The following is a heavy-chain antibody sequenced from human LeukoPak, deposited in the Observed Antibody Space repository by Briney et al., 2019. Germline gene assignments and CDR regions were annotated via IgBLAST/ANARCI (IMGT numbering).Heavy chain of an antibody. V-gene: IGHV3-23*01. Sequence: PGGSLRLSCEASGFTFSNYAMSWVRQAPGQGLEWVSTISGGDDTTYYADSVKGRFTISRDDSRNTLYLQLNSLRAEDTTVYYCAKGFRHSNSFYYLDYWGQGTLVTVSS. D-gene: IGHD6-13*01. CDR1: GFTFSNYA. CDR3: AKGFRHSNSFYYLDY. J-gene: IGHJ4*02. CDR2: ISGGDDTT.